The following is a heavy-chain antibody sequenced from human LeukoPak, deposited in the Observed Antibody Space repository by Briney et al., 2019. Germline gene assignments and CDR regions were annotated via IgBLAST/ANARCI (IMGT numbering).Heavy chain of an antibody. D-gene: IGHD1-14*01. J-gene: IGHJ4*02. Sequence: ASVKVSCKASGYTFTGYYMHWVRQAPGQGLEWMGWINAGHGITKYSEKFQARVTITRDTVATTAYMELRSLRSEDTAVYYCARGAGFAEPLPDYWGQGTLVIVSS. CDR3: ARGAGFAEPLPDY. CDR1: GYTFTGYY. CDR2: INAGHGIT. V-gene: IGHV1/OR15-3*02.